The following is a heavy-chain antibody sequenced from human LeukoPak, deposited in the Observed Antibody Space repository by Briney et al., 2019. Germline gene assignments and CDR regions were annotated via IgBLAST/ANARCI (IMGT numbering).Heavy chain of an antibody. CDR3: ARHPRSCTGSGTCYSLFDP. CDR1: GGSMYSYY. CDR2: IYYSGST. J-gene: IGHJ5*02. Sequence: SETLSLTCTVSGGSMYSYYWSWIRQPPGKGLEWIGYIYYSGSTRYNPSLKSRVTMSVDTSKNQISLNLLSVTAADTAMYYCARHPRSCTGSGTCYSLFDPSGRGTLVTVSS. V-gene: IGHV4-59*08. D-gene: IGHD2-15*01.